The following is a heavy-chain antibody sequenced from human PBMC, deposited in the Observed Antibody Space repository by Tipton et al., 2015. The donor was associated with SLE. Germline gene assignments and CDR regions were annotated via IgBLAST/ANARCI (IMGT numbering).Heavy chain of an antibody. J-gene: IGHJ3*02. Sequence: TLSLTCDVSGYSISSSYYWGWIRQPPGKGLEWFGYIYYSGSTNYNPALKSRVTISVDTSKNQFSLKLSSVTAADTAVYYCARGGRRAFDIWGQGTMVTVSS. V-gene: IGHV4-61*05. CDR1: GYSISSSYY. CDR2: IYYSGST. D-gene: IGHD1-14*01. CDR3: ARGGRRAFDI.